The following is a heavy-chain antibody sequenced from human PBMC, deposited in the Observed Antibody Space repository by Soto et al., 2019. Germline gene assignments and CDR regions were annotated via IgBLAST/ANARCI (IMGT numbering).Heavy chain of an antibody. J-gene: IGHJ6*02. CDR1: GGSISTYY. CDR2: IYRSGGT. Sequence: SETLSLTCSVSGGSISTYYRSWIRQPAGKGLEWIGRIYRSGGTNFNPSLMSRVSMSVDTSKNQFSLKLSSVVAADTAVYYCARGAAAGVDYGMDVWGQGTTVTVSS. V-gene: IGHV4-4*07. CDR3: ARGAAAGVDYGMDV. D-gene: IGHD6-13*01.